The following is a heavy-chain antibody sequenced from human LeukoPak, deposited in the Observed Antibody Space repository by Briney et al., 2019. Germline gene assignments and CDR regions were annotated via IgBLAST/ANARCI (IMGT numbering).Heavy chain of an antibody. CDR2: IKQDASEK. V-gene: IGHV3-7*01. CDR1: GFTFSSYW. Sequence: GGSLRLSCAASGFTFSSYWMSWVGQAPGKGREWVANIKQDASEKYYVASVTGGFTIFKDNAKNSLYLQMNSLRAEDTAVYFCARVSLAGAFFDSWGQGTLVTVAS. CDR3: ARVSLAGAFFDS. J-gene: IGHJ4*02. D-gene: IGHD6-13*01.